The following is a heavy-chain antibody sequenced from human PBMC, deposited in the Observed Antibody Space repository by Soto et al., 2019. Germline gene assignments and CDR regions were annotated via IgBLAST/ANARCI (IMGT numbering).Heavy chain of an antibody. V-gene: IGHV4-30-2*01. D-gene: IGHD3-10*01. CDR3: ARGDYYGSGSYYLFDS. Sequence: QLQLQESGSGLVKPSQTLSLTCAVSGGSISSGGYSWSWIRQPPGKGLEWIGYIYHSGSTYYNPSHKSRVTIKVGRSKSQFSLKLSSVTAADTAVYYGARGDYYGSGSYYLFDSWGQGTLVTVSS. CDR2: IYHSGST. J-gene: IGHJ4*02. CDR1: GGSISSGGYS.